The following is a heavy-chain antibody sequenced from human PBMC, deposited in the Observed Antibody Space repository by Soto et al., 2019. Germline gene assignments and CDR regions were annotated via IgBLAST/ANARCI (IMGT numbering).Heavy chain of an antibody. V-gene: IGHV5-10-1*01. CDR1: GYSFTSYW. D-gene: IGHD4-17*01. CDR2: IDPSDSYT. CDR3: ARPSDYKSWFDP. J-gene: IGHJ5*02. Sequence: GESLKISCKGSGYSFTSYWISWVRQMPGKGLEWMGRIDPSDSYTNYSPSFQGHVTISTDKSISTAYLQWSSLKASDTAMYYCARPSDYKSWFDPWGQGTMVAVSS.